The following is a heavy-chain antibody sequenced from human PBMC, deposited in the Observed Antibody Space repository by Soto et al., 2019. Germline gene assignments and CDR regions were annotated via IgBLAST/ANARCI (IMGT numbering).Heavy chain of an antibody. Sequence: GGSLRLSCVASGFVFKNYEMNWVRQAPGKGLEWISYISNSGNTIYVADSMRGRFTISRDNAKNSLFLQMNSLRADDTAVYYCARDIDNRDYYYGLDVWGQGTTVTVS. CDR3: ARDIDNRDYYYGLDV. D-gene: IGHD1-20*01. CDR2: ISNSGNTI. J-gene: IGHJ6*02. CDR1: GFVFKNYE. V-gene: IGHV3-48*03.